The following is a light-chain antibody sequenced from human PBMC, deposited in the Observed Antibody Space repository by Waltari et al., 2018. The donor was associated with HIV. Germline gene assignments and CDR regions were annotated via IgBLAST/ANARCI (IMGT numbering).Light chain of an antibody. J-gene: IGLJ3*02. V-gene: IGLV1-40*01. CDR3: QSYDTRLSGSV. Sequence: QSVLTQPPSVYGAPGQTVTIPCTGSSSNIRARAHFDVQRYQQLPGTAPKLLIYGNNNRPSGVPDRFSGSNSGASASLAITGLQAEDEADYYCQSYDTRLSGSVFGGGTKLTVL. CDR1: SSNIRARAHFD. CDR2: GNN.